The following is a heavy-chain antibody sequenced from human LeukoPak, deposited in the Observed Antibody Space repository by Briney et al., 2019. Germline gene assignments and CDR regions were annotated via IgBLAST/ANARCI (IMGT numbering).Heavy chain of an antibody. J-gene: IGHJ4*02. V-gene: IGHV1-69*01. CDR1: GGTFSSYA. CDR3: ATTKTMVRGVITFDY. Sequence: EASVKVSCTASGGTFSSYAISWVPQAPGQGLEWMGGIIPIFGTANYAQKFQGRVTITADESTSTAYMELSSLRSEDTAVYYCATTKTMVRGVITFDYWGQGTLVTVSS. D-gene: IGHD3-10*01. CDR2: IIPIFGTA.